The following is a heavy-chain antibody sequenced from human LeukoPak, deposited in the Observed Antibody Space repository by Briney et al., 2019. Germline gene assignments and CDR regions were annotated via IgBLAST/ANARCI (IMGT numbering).Heavy chain of an antibody. J-gene: IGHJ4*02. CDR1: GFTFSSYW. V-gene: IGHV3-7*01. Sequence: GGSLRLSCTGSGFTFSSYWMSWVRQAPGKGLEWVAHIKEDESDEYYVDSVRGRFTASRDNAKNSVNLQMNSLRVEDTAVYYCARWRGRQSEFDYWGQGTLVTVSS. CDR2: IKEDESDE. D-gene: IGHD1-1*01. CDR3: ARWRGRQSEFDY.